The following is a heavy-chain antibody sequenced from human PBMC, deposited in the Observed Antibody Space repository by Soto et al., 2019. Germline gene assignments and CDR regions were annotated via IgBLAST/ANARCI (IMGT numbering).Heavy chain of an antibody. CDR3: ANSGGKFETTGYYYFDY. V-gene: IGHV3-23*01. D-gene: IGHD3-9*01. J-gene: IGHJ4*02. CDR2: ITPSSGTK. CDR1: GFAFNDYS. Sequence: GGSLRLSCAASGFAFNDYSMTWVRQPPGKGLEWVSSITPSSGTKHYPYSLTGRFTISRDNSKNSVSLQVNNVRAEATAIYFFANSGGKFETTGYYYFDYWGQGTLVTVSS.